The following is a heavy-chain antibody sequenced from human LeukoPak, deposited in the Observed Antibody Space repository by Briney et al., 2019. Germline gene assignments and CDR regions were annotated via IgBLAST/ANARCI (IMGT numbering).Heavy chain of an antibody. CDR1: GFTFSGYA. J-gene: IGHJ4*02. D-gene: IGHD3-10*01. CDR2: ISGSGVST. V-gene: IGHV3-23*01. CDR3: AKESRYYYGSGSFSSQFDY. Sequence: GSLRLSCAASGFTFSGYAMSWVRQAPGKGLEWVSTISGSGVSTYYADSVKGRFTSSRDNSKNTLYLQMNNLRAEDTAVYYCAKESRYYYGSGSFSSQFDYWGQGNLVTVSS.